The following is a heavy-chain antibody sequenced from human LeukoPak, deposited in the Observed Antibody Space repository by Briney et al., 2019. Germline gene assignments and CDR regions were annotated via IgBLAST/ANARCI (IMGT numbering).Heavy chain of an antibody. CDR1: GFTFSSYA. Sequence: GGSLRLSCAASGFTFSSYAMSWVRQAPGKGLEWVSTISVSGGNTYYADSVKGRFAISRDNSKSTMYMQMNSLRVEDTAVYYCTTDISAVLYWGQGTLVTVSS. V-gene: IGHV3-23*01. D-gene: IGHD1-14*01. J-gene: IGHJ4*02. CDR3: TTDISAVLY. CDR2: ISVSGGNT.